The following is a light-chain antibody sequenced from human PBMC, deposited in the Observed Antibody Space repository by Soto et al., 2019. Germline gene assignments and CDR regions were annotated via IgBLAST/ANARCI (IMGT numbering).Light chain of an antibody. Sequence: DIQMTQSPSTLSASVVGRVTITCRASQSISSWLAWYQQKPGKAPKLLIYDASSLESGVPSRFSGSGSGTEFTLTISSLQTDDFATYYCQQYNNYPLTFGQGTKVDIK. CDR3: QQYNNYPLT. CDR2: DAS. V-gene: IGKV1-5*01. CDR1: QSISSW. J-gene: IGKJ1*01.